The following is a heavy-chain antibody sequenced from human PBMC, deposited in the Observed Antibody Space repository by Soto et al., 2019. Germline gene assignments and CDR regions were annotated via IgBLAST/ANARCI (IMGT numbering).Heavy chain of an antibody. CDR2: IYYSGST. CDR3: ARPISHYDILTGYYRGYYFDY. CDR1: GGSISSSSYY. V-gene: IGHV4-39*01. Sequence: SETLSLTCTVSGGSISSSSYYWGWIRQPPGKGLEWIGSIYYSGSTYYNPSLKSRVTISVDTSKNQFSLKLSSVTAADTAVYYCARPISHYDILTGYYRGYYFDYWGQGTLVTVSS. D-gene: IGHD3-9*01. J-gene: IGHJ4*02.